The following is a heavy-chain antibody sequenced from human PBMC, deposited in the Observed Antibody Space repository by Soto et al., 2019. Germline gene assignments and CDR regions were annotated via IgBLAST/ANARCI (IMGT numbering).Heavy chain of an antibody. D-gene: IGHD3-9*01. CDR2: ISAYNGNT. Sequence: ASVKVSCKASGYTFTSYGISWVRHAPGQGLEWMGWISAYNGNTNYAQKLQGRVTMTTDTSTSTAYMELRSLRSDDTAVYYCARDTLRYYDILTGLFDYWGQGTLVTVSS. V-gene: IGHV1-18*01. CDR1: GYTFTSYG. J-gene: IGHJ4*02. CDR3: ARDTLRYYDILTGLFDY.